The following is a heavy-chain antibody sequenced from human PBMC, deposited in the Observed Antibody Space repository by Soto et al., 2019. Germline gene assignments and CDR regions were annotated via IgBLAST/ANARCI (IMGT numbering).Heavy chain of an antibody. J-gene: IGHJ4*02. V-gene: IGHV3-43*01. Sequence: GSLRLSCAASGFTFNAYTIHFFRQSPFKCLEWVSLISWDGGITYYGDSVKGRFTVSRDNSDNSLYLQMTSLRSDDTAFYYCAKDSYDILTGQKRYFDSWGQGTLVTVSS. CDR3: AKDSYDILTGQKRYFDS. CDR2: ISWDGGIT. CDR1: GFTFNAYT. D-gene: IGHD3-9*01.